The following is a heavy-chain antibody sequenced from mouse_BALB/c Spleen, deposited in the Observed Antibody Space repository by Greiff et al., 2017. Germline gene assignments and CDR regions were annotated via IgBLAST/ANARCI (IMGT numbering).Heavy chain of an antibody. V-gene: IGHV1S26*01. Sequence: VQLQQPGAELVRPGASVKLSCKASGYTFTSYTMHWVKQRPGQGLEWIGYINPSSGYTNYNQKFKDKATLTADKSSSTAYMQLSSLTSEDSAVYYCARRVYYGNYYAMDYWGQGTSVTVSS. J-gene: IGHJ4*01. D-gene: IGHD2-1*01. CDR3: ARRVYYGNYYAMDY. CDR2: INPSSGYT. CDR1: GYTFTSYT.